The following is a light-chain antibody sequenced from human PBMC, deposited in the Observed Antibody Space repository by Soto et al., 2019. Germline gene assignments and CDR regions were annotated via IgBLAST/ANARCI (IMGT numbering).Light chain of an antibody. CDR2: AAS. Sequence: DIQMTQSPSSLSASVGDRVTITCRASQGIRNDLGWYQQKPGKAPNLLVYAASSLQSGVPSRFTGSGSGTDFTLTISSLQPEDFATYFCQQSYTTPITFGQGTRLEIK. V-gene: IGKV1-39*01. CDR3: QQSYTTPIT. J-gene: IGKJ5*01. CDR1: QGIRND.